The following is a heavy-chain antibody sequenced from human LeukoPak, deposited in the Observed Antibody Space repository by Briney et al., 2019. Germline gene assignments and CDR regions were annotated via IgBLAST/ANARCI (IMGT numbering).Heavy chain of an antibody. CDR3: ARDDYGDSISGY. J-gene: IGHJ4*02. V-gene: IGHV3-21*01. CDR2: ISSSSSYI. Sequence: XNXVRQAPGKGLEWVSSISSSSSYIYYADSVKGRFTISRDNAKNSLYLRMNSLRAEDTAVYYCARDDYGDSISGYWGQGTLVTVSS. D-gene: IGHD4-17*01.